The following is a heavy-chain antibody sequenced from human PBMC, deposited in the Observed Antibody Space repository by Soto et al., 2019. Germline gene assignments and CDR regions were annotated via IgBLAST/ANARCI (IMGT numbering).Heavy chain of an antibody. CDR1: GGSISSYY. CDR2: IYYSGST. J-gene: IGHJ3*02. D-gene: IGHD3-16*01. V-gene: IGHV4-59*08. Sequence: QVQLQESGPGLVKPSETLSLTCTVSGGSISSYYWTWIRQPPGKGLEWIGYIYYSGSTNYNPSLKSRVTISVDTSKNHFSLRLSSVNDADTAVYYCPRFLPTIGGAFESWGQGTMVTVSS. CDR3: PRFLPTIGGAFES.